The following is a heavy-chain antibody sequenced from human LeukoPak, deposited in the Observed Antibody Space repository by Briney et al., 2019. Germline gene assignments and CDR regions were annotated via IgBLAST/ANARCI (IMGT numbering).Heavy chain of an antibody. CDR2: INSDGSST. CDR3: ASLDY. V-gene: IGHV3-74*01. Sequence: GGSLRLSCAASGFTFSIYWVHWVRQAPGRGLVWVSSINSDGSSTSYADSVKGRFTISRDNAKNTLYLQMNTLRAEDTAVYYCASLDYWGQGTPVTVSS. J-gene: IGHJ4*02. CDR1: GFTFSIYW.